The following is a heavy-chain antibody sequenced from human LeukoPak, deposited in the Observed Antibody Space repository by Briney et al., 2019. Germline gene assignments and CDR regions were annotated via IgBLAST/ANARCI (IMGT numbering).Heavy chain of an antibody. V-gene: IGHV3-20*04. CDR2: INWNGGRA. CDR1: GFTFDDYG. Sequence: GGSLRLSCAASGFTFDDYGMTWVRQAPGKGLEWVSGINWNGGRAGYADSVKGRFTISRDNAKNSLYLQMNSLRAEDTALYYCARDYRYYYMDVWGKGTTVTVSS. CDR3: ARDYRYYYMDV. D-gene: IGHD1-26*01. J-gene: IGHJ6*03.